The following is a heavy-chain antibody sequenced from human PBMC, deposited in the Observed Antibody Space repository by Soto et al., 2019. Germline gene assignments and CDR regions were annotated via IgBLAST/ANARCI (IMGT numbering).Heavy chain of an antibody. CDR3: ARADQMYSSSWSSDNWFDP. CDR2: ISAYNGNT. CDR1: DYTFTSYG. D-gene: IGHD6-13*01. V-gene: IGHV1-18*01. J-gene: IGHJ5*02. Sequence: QVQLVQSGAEVKKPGASVKVSCKASDYTFTSYGISWVRQAPGQGLEWMGWISAYNGNTNYAQKLQGRVTMTTDTSTSTAYMELRSLRSDDTAVYYCARADQMYSSSWSSDNWFDPWGQGTLVTVSS.